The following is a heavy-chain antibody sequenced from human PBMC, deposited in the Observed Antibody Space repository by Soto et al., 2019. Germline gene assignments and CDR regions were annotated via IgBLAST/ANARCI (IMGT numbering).Heavy chain of an antibody. V-gene: IGHV3-74*01. CDR3: TRDRRISGFGR. J-gene: IGHJ5*02. D-gene: IGHD3-16*02. CDR2: INSDGSSP. Sequence: LRLSSEASGFTFSSYWMHWVRQGPGKGLEWLSLINSDGSSPNYADSVKGRFTVSRDNAKNTLFLQMNSLRVDDTAVYYCTRDRRISGFGRWDPGTLVTVSS. CDR1: GFTFSSYW.